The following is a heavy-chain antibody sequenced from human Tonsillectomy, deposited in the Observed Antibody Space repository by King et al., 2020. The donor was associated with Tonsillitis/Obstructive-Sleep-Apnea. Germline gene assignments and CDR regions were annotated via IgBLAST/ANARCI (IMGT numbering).Heavy chain of an antibody. J-gene: IGHJ4*02. CDR1: GGSFSGYY. CDR3: ARGGYDFWSGYHGRSFDY. CDR2: INHSGST. V-gene: IGHV4-34*01. Sequence: VQLQQWGAGLLKPSETLSLNCAVYGGSFSGYYWSWIRQPPGKGLEWIGEINHSGSTNYNPSLKSRVTISVDTSKNQFSLKLSSVTAADTAVYYCARGGYDFWSGYHGRSFDYWGQGTLVTVSS. D-gene: IGHD3-3*01.